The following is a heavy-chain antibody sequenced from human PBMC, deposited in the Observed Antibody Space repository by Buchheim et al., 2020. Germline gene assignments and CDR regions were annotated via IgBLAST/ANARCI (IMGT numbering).Heavy chain of an antibody. Sequence: EVQLLQSGGGLVQPGGSLRLSCAASGFTFSSYEMNWVRQAPGKGLEWVSYISSSGSIIYYADSVKGRFPISSDHAKNSLYLQMNSLRAEDTAVYYCARAWYSSSGMDVWGQGTT. J-gene: IGHJ6*02. CDR1: GFTFSSYE. CDR2: ISSSGSII. D-gene: IGHD6-19*01. CDR3: ARAWYSSSGMDV. V-gene: IGHV3-48*03.